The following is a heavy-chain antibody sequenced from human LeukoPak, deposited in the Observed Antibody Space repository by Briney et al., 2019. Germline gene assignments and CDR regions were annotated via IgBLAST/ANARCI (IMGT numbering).Heavy chain of an antibody. V-gene: IGHV3-15*01. CDR2: FKSKTDGGTI. CDR1: GFTFSNAW. Sequence: PGRSLRPSCAASGFTFSNAWMNWVRQAPGKGLEWVGRFKSKTDGGTIDYAAPVKGRFTISRDDSKKTLDLQMNSLKTEDTAVYYCTTLDWYFDLWGRGTLVTVSS. J-gene: IGHJ2*01. CDR3: TTLDWYFDL.